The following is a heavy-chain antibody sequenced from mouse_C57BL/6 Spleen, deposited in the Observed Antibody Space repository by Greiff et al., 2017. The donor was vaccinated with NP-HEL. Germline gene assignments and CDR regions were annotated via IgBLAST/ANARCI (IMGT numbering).Heavy chain of an antibody. Sequence: QVQLQQSGAELVMPGASVKLSCKASGYTFTSYWMHWVKQRPGQGLEWIGEIDPSDSYTNYNQKFKGKSTLTVDKSSSTAYMQLSSLTSEDSAVYYCARGGLRFLFDYWGQGTTLTVSS. CDR3: ARGGLRFLFDY. CDR1: GYTFTSYW. V-gene: IGHV1-69*01. CDR2: IDPSDSYT. D-gene: IGHD1-1*01. J-gene: IGHJ2*01.